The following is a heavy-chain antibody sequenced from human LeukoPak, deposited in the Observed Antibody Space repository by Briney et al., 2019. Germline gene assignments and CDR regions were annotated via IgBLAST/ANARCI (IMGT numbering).Heavy chain of an antibody. CDR3: ARANVVVTAISYYFDY. V-gene: IGHV3-23*01. J-gene: IGHJ4*02. CDR2: ISGSGGST. Sequence: PGGSLRLSCAASEFTFSTYAMQWVRQAPGKGLEWVSGISGSGGSTYYADSVKGRFTISRDNSKNTLYLQMNSLRAEDTAVYYCARANVVVTAISYYFDYWGQGTLVTVSS. D-gene: IGHD2-21*02. CDR1: EFTFSTYA.